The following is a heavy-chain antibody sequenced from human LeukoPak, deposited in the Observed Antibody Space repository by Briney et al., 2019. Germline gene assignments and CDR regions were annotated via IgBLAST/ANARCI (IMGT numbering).Heavy chain of an antibody. Sequence: PGRSLRLSCAASGFTFDDYAMHWVRQAPGKGLEWVSGISWNSGGIGYAGSVKGRFTISRDNAKNSLYLQMNSLRAEDMALYYCAKDDCSTSSCSIDYWGQGTLVTVSS. V-gene: IGHV3-9*03. J-gene: IGHJ4*02. D-gene: IGHD2-2*01. CDR1: GFTFDDYA. CDR3: AKDDCSTSSCSIDY. CDR2: ISWNSGGI.